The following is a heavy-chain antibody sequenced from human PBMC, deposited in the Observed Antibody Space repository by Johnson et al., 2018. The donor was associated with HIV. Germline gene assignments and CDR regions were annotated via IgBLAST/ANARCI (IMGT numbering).Heavy chain of an antibody. V-gene: IGHV3-66*04. D-gene: IGHD3-9*01. J-gene: IGHJ3*02. Sequence: VQLVQSGGGVVQPGKSLRLSCAASGFTFSNNYMNWVRQAPGKGLEWVSVIYSGGSTYYADSVNGRFTISRDNSKNTLYLQMNGLRAEDSALYYCAKRLTYANSLDAFDIWGQGTMVTVSS. CDR1: GFTFSNNY. CDR2: IYSGGST. CDR3: AKRLTYANSLDAFDI.